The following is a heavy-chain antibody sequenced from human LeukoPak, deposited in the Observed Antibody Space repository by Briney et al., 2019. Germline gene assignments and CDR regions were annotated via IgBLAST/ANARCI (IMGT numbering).Heavy chain of an antibody. CDR1: GYTFTSYG. J-gene: IGHJ5*02. CDR2: ISAYNGNT. CDR3: ARNLYSSSSTDWFDP. V-gene: IGHV1-18*01. D-gene: IGHD6-6*01. Sequence: GATVKVSCKASGYTFTSYGISWVRQAPGQGLEWMGWISAYNGNTNYAQKLQGRVTMTTDTSTSTAYMELRSLRSDDTAVYYCARNLYSSSSTDWFDPWGQGTLLTVSS.